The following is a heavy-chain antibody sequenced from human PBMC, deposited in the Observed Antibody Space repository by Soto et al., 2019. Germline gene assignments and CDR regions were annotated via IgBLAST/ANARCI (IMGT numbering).Heavy chain of an antibody. CDR2: IYYSGST. Sequence: SETLSLTFTVSGGSISSYHWSWIRQPPGKGLEWIGHIYYSGSTNYNPSLKSRVTISVDTSKNQFSLKLSSVSAADTAVYYCARLYYDSSAYYYFDHWGRGTLVT. CDR1: GGSISSYH. D-gene: IGHD3-22*01. J-gene: IGHJ4*01. CDR3: ARLYYDSSAYYYFDH. V-gene: IGHV4-59*08.